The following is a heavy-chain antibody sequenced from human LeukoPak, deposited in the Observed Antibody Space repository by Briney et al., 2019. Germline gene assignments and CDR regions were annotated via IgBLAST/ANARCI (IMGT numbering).Heavy chain of an antibody. CDR1: GFTFSSYG. Sequence: PGGSLRLSCAASGFTFSSYGMHWVRQAPGKGLEWVAFIRYDGSNKYYADSVKGRFTISRDNSKNTLYLQMNSLRAEDTAVYYCEKDYYDSSGYYYHPYWGQGTLVTVSS. V-gene: IGHV3-30*02. CDR3: EKDYYDSSGYYYHPY. J-gene: IGHJ4*02. D-gene: IGHD3-22*01. CDR2: IRYDGSNK.